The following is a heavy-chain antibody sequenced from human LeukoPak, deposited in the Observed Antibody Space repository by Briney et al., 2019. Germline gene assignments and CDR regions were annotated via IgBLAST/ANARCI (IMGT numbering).Heavy chain of an antibody. CDR2: ISAYNGNT. J-gene: IGHJ4*02. D-gene: IGHD2-15*01. V-gene: IGHV1-18*01. CDR1: GYTFTSYG. CDR3: ARGCSGGSCYWGRNDY. Sequence: ASVKVSCKASGYTFTSYGISWVRQAPGQGLEWMGWISAYNGNTNYAQKLQGRVTMTTDTSTSTAYMELRSPRSDDTAVYYCARGCSGGSCYWGRNDYWGQGTLVTVSS.